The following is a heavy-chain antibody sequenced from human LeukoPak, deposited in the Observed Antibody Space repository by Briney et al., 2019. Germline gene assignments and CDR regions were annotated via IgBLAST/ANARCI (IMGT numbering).Heavy chain of an antibody. CDR2: INTDGTIT. D-gene: IGHD6-19*01. V-gene: IGHV3-74*01. CDR1: GFTFSKYW. CDR3: ATKRWLAPPPDS. J-gene: IGHJ4*02. Sequence: GGSLRLSCAASGFTFSKYWMLWVRHAPGKGLESVSRINTDGTITTYADSVKGRFTVSRDNADNTMFLQMNSVRDEDPAVYFCATKRWLAPPPDSWGQGTPVTVSS.